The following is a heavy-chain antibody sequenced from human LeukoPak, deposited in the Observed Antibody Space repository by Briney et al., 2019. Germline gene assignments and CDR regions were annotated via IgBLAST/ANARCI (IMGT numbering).Heavy chain of an antibody. V-gene: IGHV3-15*01. J-gene: IGHJ4*02. CDR3: TTSRFSDCSGSCYRSLDY. D-gene: IGHD2-15*01. Sequence: KPGGSLRLSCAVSGFTFSQAWMNWVRQAPGKGLEWVGRIKSNTDDGTTDYAAPVKGRFTISRDDSQNTLYLQMSSLKTEDTAMYYCTTSRFSDCSGSCYRSLDYWGQGTLVTVSS. CDR2: IKSNTDDGTT. CDR1: GFTFSQAW.